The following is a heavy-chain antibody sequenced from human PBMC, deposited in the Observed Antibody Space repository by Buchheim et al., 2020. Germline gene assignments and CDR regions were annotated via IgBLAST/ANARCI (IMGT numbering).Heavy chain of an antibody. D-gene: IGHD2-15*01. CDR2: IKQDGSEK. CDR1: GFTFSSYW. J-gene: IGHJ6*02. CDR3: ARDWIAICSGGSCYDGYYYYYGMDV. V-gene: IGHV3-7*01. Sequence: EVQLVESGGGLVQPGGSLRLSCAASGFTFSSYWMSWVRQAPGKGLEWVANIKQDGSEKYYVDSVKGRFTISRDNAKNSLYLQMNSLRAEDTAVYYCARDWIAICSGGSCYDGYYYYYGMDVWGQGTT.